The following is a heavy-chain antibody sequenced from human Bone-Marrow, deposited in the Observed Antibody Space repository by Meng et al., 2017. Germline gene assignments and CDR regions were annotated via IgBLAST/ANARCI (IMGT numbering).Heavy chain of an antibody. J-gene: IGHJ6*02. CDR2: ISGSGRDI. CDR3: AREGYCANEICNPLYGMDV. D-gene: IGHD2-8*01. CDR1: GFTFSSYE. Sequence: GESLKISCAASGFTFSSYEMHWVRQAPGKGLGWVSYISGSGRDIYYADSVKGRFTISRDNAKNSLYLQMNSLRVEDTAVYYCAREGYCANEICNPLYGMDVWGQGTTVTVSS. V-gene: IGHV3-48*03.